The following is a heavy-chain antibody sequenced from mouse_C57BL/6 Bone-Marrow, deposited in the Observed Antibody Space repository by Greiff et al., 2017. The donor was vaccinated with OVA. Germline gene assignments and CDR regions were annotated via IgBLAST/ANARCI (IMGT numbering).Heavy chain of an antibody. CDR2: IDPSDSYT. Sequence: VQLQQPGAELVKPGASVKLSCKASGYTFTSYWMQWVKQRPGQGLEWIGEIDPSDSYTNYNQKFKGKATLTVDTSSSTAYMQLSSLTSEDSAVYYGARGGTDAMDYWGQGTSVTVSS. CDR3: ARGGTDAMDY. CDR1: GYTFTSYW. V-gene: IGHV1-50*01. J-gene: IGHJ4*01. D-gene: IGHD3-3*01.